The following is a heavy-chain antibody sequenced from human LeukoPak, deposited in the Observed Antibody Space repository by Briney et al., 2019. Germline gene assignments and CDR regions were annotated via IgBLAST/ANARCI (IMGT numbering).Heavy chain of an antibody. CDR3: ARAGRSIAAAAWYFGY. Sequence: PSETLSLTCTVSGGSISSSSYYWGWIRQPPGKGLEWIGSIYYSGSTNYNPSLKSRVTISVDTSKNQFSLKLSSVTAADTAVYYCARAGRSIAAAAWYFGYWGQGTLVTVSS. V-gene: IGHV4-39*07. CDR2: IYYSGST. J-gene: IGHJ4*02. CDR1: GGSISSSSYY. D-gene: IGHD6-13*01.